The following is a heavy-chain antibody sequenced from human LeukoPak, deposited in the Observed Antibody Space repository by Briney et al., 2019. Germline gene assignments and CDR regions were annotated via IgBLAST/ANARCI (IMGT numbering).Heavy chain of an antibody. V-gene: IGHV1-69*04. CDR3: ARGVRIFGVDYNWSDP. D-gene: IGHD3-3*01. CDR1: GGTFSRYA. CDR2: IIPIFGIG. Sequence: SVKVSSKASGGTFSRYAISWVRQPPGHGLEWMGRIIPIFGIGNYAHKFQGRVPIPADKSTSPAYMELRSLRSEDTAVYYCARGVRIFGVDYNWSDPWGEATLVTVSS. J-gene: IGHJ5*02.